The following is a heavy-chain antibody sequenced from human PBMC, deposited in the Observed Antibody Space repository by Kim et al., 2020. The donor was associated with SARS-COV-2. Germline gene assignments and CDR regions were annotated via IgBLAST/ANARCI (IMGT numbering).Heavy chain of an antibody. CDR2: IKSRTDGETT. V-gene: IGHV3-15*01. CDR1: GFSFGGAW. J-gene: IGHJ4*02. D-gene: IGHD2-8*02. Sequence: GGSLRLSCTVSGFSFGGAWMSWVRRAPGKGLEWVARIKSRTDGETTDYAAPVKGRFAISRDDSKDTLFLQMNSLKTEDTAVYYCAIETSRTGNYWDYWGQGTLVTVSS. CDR3: AIETSRTGNYWDY.